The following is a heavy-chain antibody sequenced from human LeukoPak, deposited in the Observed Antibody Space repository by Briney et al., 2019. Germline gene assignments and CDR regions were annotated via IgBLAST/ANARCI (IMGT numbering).Heavy chain of an antibody. CDR2: INHSGST. CDR3: AGYYYDSSGYYYEYFQH. CDR1: GGSFSGYY. D-gene: IGHD3-22*01. Sequence: SETLSLTCAVYGGSFSGYYWSWIRQPPGKGLEWIGEINHSGSTIYNPSLKSRVTLSVDTSKNQFSLKLSSVTAADTAVYYCAGYYYDSSGYYYEYFQHWGQGTLVTVSS. J-gene: IGHJ1*01. V-gene: IGHV4-34*01.